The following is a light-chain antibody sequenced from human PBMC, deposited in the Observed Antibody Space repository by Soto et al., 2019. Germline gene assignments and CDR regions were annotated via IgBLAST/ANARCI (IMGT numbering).Light chain of an antibody. V-gene: IGKV3-20*01. J-gene: IGKJ1*01. CDR1: QSVSSND. CDR2: GAS. CDR3: QQYGSSPTWT. Sequence: ESVLTQSPGTLSLSPGERATLSCRASQSVSSNDLAWYQQKPGQAPRLLIYGASTRATGIPDRFSGSGSGTDFTLTISRLEPEDSAVYYCQQYGSSPTWTFGQGTKVEI.